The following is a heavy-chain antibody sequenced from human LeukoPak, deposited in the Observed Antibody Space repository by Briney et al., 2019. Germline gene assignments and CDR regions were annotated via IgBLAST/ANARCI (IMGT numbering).Heavy chain of an antibody. Sequence: PGASLRLSCAASGFTFSSNGMSWVRQAPGKGLEWVSSISGGGGSTYYADSVKGRLTISRDNSKNTLYLQMNSLRVEYTAVYYCAGDIWGSSGSVKDWGQGTLVTVPS. J-gene: IGHJ4*02. D-gene: IGHD3-16*01. CDR3: AGDIWGSSGSVKD. CDR1: GFTFSSNG. CDR2: ISGGGGST. V-gene: IGHV3-23*01.